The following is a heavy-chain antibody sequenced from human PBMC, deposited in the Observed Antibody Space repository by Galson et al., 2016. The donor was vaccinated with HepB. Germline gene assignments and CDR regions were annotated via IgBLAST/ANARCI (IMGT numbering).Heavy chain of an antibody. J-gene: IGHJ4*02. CDR1: GGSIIASY. D-gene: IGHD6-19*01. CDR3: ARLTGRGVAGI. CDR2: IYYNGSP. V-gene: IGHV4-59*01. Sequence: SETLSLTCTVSGGSIIASYWTWIRQPPGKGLEWLGYIYYNGSPNYNPSLKSRVTISVDTSKNQFSLKLSSVTAADTAVYNCARLTGRGVAGIWGQGTLVPVSS.